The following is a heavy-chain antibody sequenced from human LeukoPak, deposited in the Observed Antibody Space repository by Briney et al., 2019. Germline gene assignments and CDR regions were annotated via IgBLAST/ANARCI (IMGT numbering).Heavy chain of an antibody. CDR3: ARAGEQRPIDY. J-gene: IGHJ4*02. V-gene: IGHV3-48*01. CDR2: ISSTSSTV. CDR1: GFTFSNYD. D-gene: IGHD6-25*01. Sequence: GGSLRLSCAASGFTFSNYDMIWVRQTPGKGLEWVSYISSTSSTVYYADSVKGRFTVSRDNDKNTLYLQMNTLRAEDTAVYYCARAGEQRPIDYCGQGTLVTVSS.